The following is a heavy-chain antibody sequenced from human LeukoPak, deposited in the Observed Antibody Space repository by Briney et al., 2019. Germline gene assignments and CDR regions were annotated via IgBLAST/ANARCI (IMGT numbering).Heavy chain of an antibody. CDR1: GFTFSSYA. CDR3: ARDLCSGGSCYSAFDI. V-gene: IGHV3-30-3*01. Sequence: GGSLRPSCAASGFTFSSYAMHWVRQAPGKGLEWVAVISYDGSNKYYADSVKGRFTISRDNSKNTLYLQMNSLRAEDTAVYYCARDLCSGGSCYSAFDIWGQGTMVTVSS. CDR2: ISYDGSNK. D-gene: IGHD2-15*01. J-gene: IGHJ3*02.